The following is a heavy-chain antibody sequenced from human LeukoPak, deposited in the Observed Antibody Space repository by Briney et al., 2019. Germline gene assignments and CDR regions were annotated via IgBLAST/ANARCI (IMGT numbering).Heavy chain of an antibody. CDR1: GFTFSSYA. CDR2: ISGSGGST. CDR3: AKGGQQQLVPFDY. Sequence: GGSLRFSCAASGFTFSSYAMSWVRQAPGKGLEWVSAISGSGGSTYYADSVKGRFTISRDNSKNTLYLQMNSLRAEDTAVYYCAKGGQQQLVPFDYWGQGTLVTVSS. V-gene: IGHV3-23*01. D-gene: IGHD6-13*01. J-gene: IGHJ4*02.